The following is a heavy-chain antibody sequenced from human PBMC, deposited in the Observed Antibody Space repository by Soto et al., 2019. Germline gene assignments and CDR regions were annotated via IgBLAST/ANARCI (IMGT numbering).Heavy chain of an antibody. J-gene: IGHJ6*02. CDR3: ARDGGVVIIDYYYYGMDV. CDR2: TNAGNGNT. D-gene: IGHD3-3*01. Sequence: GASVKVSCKASGYTFTSYAMHWVRQAPGQRLEWMGWTNAGNGNTKYSQKFQGRVTITRDTSASTAYMELSSLRSEDTAVYYCARDGGVVIIDYYYYGMDVWGQGTTVTVSS. V-gene: IGHV1-3*01. CDR1: GYTFTSYA.